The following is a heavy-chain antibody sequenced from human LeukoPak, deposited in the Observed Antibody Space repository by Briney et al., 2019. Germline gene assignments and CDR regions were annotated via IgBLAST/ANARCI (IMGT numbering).Heavy chain of an antibody. CDR2: IYHSGST. V-gene: IGHV4-4*02. CDR1: GGSISSSNW. Sequence: SGTLSLTCAVSGGSISSSNWWSGVRQPPGKGLEWIGEIYHSGSTNYNPSLKSRVTISVDKSKNQFSLKLSSVTAADTAVYYCARMVLGIYWYFDLWGRGTLVTVSS. J-gene: IGHJ2*01. D-gene: IGHD7-27*01. CDR3: ARMVLGIYWYFDL.